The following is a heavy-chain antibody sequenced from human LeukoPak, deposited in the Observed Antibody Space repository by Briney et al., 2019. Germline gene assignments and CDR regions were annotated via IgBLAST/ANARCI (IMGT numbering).Heavy chain of an antibody. CDR3: AGSTHRGGDAFDI. Sequence: ASVKVSCKASGYTFTSYGINWVRQAPGQGLEGMGWISCYNGNTNYAQKLQGRVTMTTDTSTSTVYMEVRSLRSDDTAVYYCAGSTHRGGDAFDIWGQGTMVTVSS. V-gene: IGHV1-18*01. CDR2: ISCYNGNT. CDR1: GYTFTSYG. J-gene: IGHJ3*02. D-gene: IGHD2/OR15-2a*01.